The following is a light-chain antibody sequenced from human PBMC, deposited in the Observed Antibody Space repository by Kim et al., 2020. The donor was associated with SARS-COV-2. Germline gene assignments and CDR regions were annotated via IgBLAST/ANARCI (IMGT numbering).Light chain of an antibody. CDR2: GAS. J-gene: IGKJ4*01. V-gene: IGKV3-20*01. CDR3: QQYAGSRLT. CDR1: QSVRSNY. Sequence: LSPGQRATLSCRASQSVRSNYLAWYQQKAGQAPRLLMFGASTRATGIPDRFSGSGSGTDFTLTISRLEPEDFAVYYCQQYAGSRLTFGGGTKVEIK.